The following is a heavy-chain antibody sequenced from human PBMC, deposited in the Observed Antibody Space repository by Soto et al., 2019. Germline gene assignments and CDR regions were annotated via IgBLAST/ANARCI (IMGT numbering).Heavy chain of an antibody. CDR1: GDSFNTFA. D-gene: IGHD3-22*01. J-gene: IGHJ4*02. V-gene: IGHV1-69*06. CDR2: IIANFDTP. CDR3: ARPYYDSSGYYLWDFDY. Sequence: QVQLVQSGAEVKKPGSSVKLSCKASGDSFNTFAVTWVRQAPGQGLEWMGGIIANFDTPNYVQKFQSRVTIIPDKSTSTPYMELSSLRSEDTAVYYCARPYYDSSGYYLWDFDYWGQGTLVTVSS.